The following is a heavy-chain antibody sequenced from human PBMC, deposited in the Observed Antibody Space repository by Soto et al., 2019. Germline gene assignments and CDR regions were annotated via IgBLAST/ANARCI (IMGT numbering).Heavy chain of an antibody. V-gene: IGHV6-1*01. Sequence: SQTLSLTCGISGDSVSSNSAAWNWLRQSPSSGLEWLGRTYYRSKWYNDYAVSVESRITINPDTSKNHFSLQLNFVTPEDTAVYFCARGEQYSGRIFDYWGQGTLVTVSS. J-gene: IGHJ4*02. CDR2: TYYRSKWYN. D-gene: IGHD1-26*01. CDR1: GDSVSSNSAA. CDR3: ARGEQYSGRIFDY.